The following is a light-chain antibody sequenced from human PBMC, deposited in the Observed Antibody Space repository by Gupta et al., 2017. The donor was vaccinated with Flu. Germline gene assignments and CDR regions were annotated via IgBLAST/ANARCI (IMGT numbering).Light chain of an antibody. J-gene: IGKJ4*01. Sequence: DIQMTQSPSTLSASTGDRVTITCRASQSIGIWLAWYQQKPGKAPKLLINKASTLESGVPSRFSGSGSGTEFTLTISSLQSDDFATYYCQQVDCSPFTFGRGTKVDIK. V-gene: IGKV1-5*03. CDR1: QSIGIW. CDR2: KAS. CDR3: QQVDCSPFT.